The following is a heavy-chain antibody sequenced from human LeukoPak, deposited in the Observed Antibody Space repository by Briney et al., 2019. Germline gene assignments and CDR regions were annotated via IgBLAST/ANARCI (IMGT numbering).Heavy chain of an antibody. V-gene: IGHV3-9*01. CDR1: GFTFDDYA. D-gene: IGHD6-19*01. CDR3: ARDSSGWYYFDY. Sequence: GGSLRLSCAASGFTFDDYAMHWVRQAPGKGLEWVSGISWNSGSIGYADSVKGRFTISRDNSKNTLYLQMNSLRAEDTAVYYCARDSSGWYYFDYWGQGTLVTVSS. J-gene: IGHJ4*02. CDR2: ISWNSGSI.